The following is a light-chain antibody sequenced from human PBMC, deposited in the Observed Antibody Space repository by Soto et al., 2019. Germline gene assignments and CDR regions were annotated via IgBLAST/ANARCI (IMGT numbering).Light chain of an antibody. CDR2: QVS. J-gene: IGKJ5*01. V-gene: IGKV2-30*01. CDR3: MQGTHWPPIT. Sequence: DVVMTQSPLSLPVTLGQPASISCRSSQSLVYSDGKTYVHWFQQRPGLSPRRLIYQVSDRDSGVPDRFSGSGSGTNFTLKISRVEAEDVGVYYCMQGTHWPPITFGQGTRLEIK. CDR1: QSLVYSDGKTY.